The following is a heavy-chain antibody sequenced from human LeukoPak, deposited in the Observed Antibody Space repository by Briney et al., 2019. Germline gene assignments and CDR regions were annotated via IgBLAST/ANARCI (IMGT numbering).Heavy chain of an antibody. V-gene: IGHV4-59*01. CDR2: IYYSGST. Sequence: SETLSLTCTVSGGSISSYYWSWIRQPPGKGLEWIGYIYYSGSTNYNPSLKSRVTISVDTSKNQFSLKLSSVTAADTAVYYRARGYGSGSYNNFNQWGQGLLVAVSS. J-gene: IGHJ4*02. CDR3: ARGYGSGSYNNFNQ. D-gene: IGHD3-10*01. CDR1: GGSISSYY.